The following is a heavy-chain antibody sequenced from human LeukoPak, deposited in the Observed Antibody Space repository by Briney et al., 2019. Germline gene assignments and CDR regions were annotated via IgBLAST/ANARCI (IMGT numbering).Heavy chain of an antibody. CDR1: GFTFSDYY. V-gene: IGHV3-11*01. D-gene: IGHD3-22*01. Sequence: GGFLRLSCAASGFTFSDYYMSWIRQAPGKGLEWVSYISSSGSTIYYADSVKGRFTISRDNAKNSLYLQMNSRRAEDTAVYYCARDSGLYYDSSGYYSKSQLFDYWGQGTLVTVSS. CDR3: ARDSGLYYDSSGYYSKSQLFDY. CDR2: ISSSGSTI. J-gene: IGHJ4*02.